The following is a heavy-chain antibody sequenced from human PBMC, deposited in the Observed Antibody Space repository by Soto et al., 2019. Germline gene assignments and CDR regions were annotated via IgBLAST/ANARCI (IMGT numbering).Heavy chain of an antibody. CDR2: IKHDGSEK. CDR1: GFTFSSHW. CDR3: ARSVAASGDY. V-gene: IGHV3-7*01. D-gene: IGHD6-13*01. Sequence: PGGSLRLSCAASGFTFSSHWMSWVRQAPGEGLEWVANIKHDGSEKYYVDSVKGRFTISRDNAKNSLYLQMSSLRAEDTAVYYCARSVAASGDYWGQGTLVTVSS. J-gene: IGHJ4*02.